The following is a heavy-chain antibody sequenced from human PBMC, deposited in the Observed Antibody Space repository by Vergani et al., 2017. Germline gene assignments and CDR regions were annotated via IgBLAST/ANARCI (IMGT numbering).Heavy chain of an antibody. CDR2: INNSGST. J-gene: IGHJ5*02. CDR3: ARGGSSSWYHWFDP. V-gene: IGHV4-34*01. Sequence: QVQLQQWGAGLLKHSETLCLTCAVYGGSFSGYYWSWIRQPPGKGLEWIGEINNSGSTNYNPSLKSRVTISVDTSKNQFSLKLSSVTAADTAVYYCARGGSSSWYHWFDPWGQGTLVTVSS. D-gene: IGHD6-13*01. CDR1: GGSFSGYY.